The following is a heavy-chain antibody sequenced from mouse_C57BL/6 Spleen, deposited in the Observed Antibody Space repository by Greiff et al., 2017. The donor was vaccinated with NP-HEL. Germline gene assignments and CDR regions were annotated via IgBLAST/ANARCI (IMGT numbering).Heavy chain of an antibody. J-gene: IGHJ2*01. Sequence: QVQLQQPGAELVMPGASVKLSCKASGYTFTSYWMHWVKQRPGQGLEWIGEIDPSDSYTNYNQKFKGKSKLTVDKASSTAYMQLSSLTSEDSAVYYCARGGYYGSSYIDYWGQGTTLTVSS. D-gene: IGHD1-1*01. CDR1: GYTFTSYW. CDR3: ARGGYYGSSYIDY. V-gene: IGHV1-69*01. CDR2: IDPSDSYT.